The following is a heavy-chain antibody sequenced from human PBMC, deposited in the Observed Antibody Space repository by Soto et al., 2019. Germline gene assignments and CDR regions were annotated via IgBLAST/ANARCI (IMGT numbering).Heavy chain of an antibody. V-gene: IGHV4-34*01. CDR3: ARRPRYYYMDV. CDR1: GGSFSGYY. CDR2: INHSGST. J-gene: IGHJ6*03. Sequence: QVQLQQWGAGLLKPSETLSLTCAVYGGSFSGYYWSWIRQPPGKGLEWIGEINHSGSTNYNPSLKSRVPISVDTSKNQFSLKLSSVTAADTAVYYCARRPRYYYMDVWGKGTTVTVSS.